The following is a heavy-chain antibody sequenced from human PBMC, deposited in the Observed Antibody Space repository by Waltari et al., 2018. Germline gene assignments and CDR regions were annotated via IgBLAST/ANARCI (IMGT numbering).Heavy chain of an antibody. CDR2: ISWNSGSI. V-gene: IGHV3-9*01. J-gene: IGHJ4*02. Sequence: EVQLVESGGGLVQPGRSLRLSCAASGFTFDDYAMHWVRQAPGKGLEWVTGISWNSGSIGYADSVKGRFTISRYNAKNSLYLQMNSLRAEDTALYYCAKDKGVSSSGGFDYWGQGTLVTVSS. D-gene: IGHD6-13*01. CDR1: GFTFDDYA. CDR3: AKDKGVSSSGGFDY.